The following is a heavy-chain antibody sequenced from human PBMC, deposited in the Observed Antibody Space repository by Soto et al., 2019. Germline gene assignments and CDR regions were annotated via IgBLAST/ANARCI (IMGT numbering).Heavy chain of an antibody. Sequence: GGSLRLSCAAYGFTFSSYSMNWVRQAPGKGLDWVSSISSSSSYIYYADSVKGRFTISRDNAKNSLYLQMNSLRAEDTAVYYCAREGNYDFWSGYQLYYFDYWGQGTLVTVSS. CDR2: ISSSSSYI. CDR3: AREGNYDFWSGYQLYYFDY. D-gene: IGHD3-3*01. J-gene: IGHJ4*02. CDR1: GFTFSSYS. V-gene: IGHV3-21*01.